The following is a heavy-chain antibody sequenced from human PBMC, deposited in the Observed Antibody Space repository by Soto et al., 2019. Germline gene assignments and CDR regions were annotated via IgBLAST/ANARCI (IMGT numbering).Heavy chain of an antibody. CDR3: ARRGPIDFWGGYYLDY. V-gene: IGHV1-69*02. D-gene: IGHD3-3*01. J-gene: IGHJ4*02. Sequence: VSCKASGGTFKSYTISWVRQAPGQGLEWMGRIIPILGIANYAQKFQGRVTMTRDTSTSTVYMELSSLRSEDTAVYYCARRGPIDFWGGYYLDYWGQGTLVTVSS. CDR2: IIPILGIA. CDR1: GGTFKSYT.